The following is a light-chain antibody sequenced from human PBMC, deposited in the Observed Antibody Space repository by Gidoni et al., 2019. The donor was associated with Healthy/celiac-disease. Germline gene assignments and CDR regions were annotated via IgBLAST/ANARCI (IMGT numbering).Light chain of an antibody. CDR3: QAWDSSVV. CDR2: QDS. CDR1: KLGDNY. V-gene: IGLV3-1*01. J-gene: IGLJ2*01. Sequence: SYELTQTPSVSVSPGQTASITSSGDKLGDNYACWYQQKPGQSPVLVIYQDSKRPSGIPERCSGSNCGNTATLTISGTQAMDEADYYCQAWDSSVVFGGGTKLTVL.